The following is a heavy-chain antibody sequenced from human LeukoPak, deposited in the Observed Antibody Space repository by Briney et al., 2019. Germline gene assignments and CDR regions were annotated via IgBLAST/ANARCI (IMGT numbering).Heavy chain of an antibody. J-gene: IGHJ4*02. Sequence: PSETLSLTCTVSGGSFSSYYWSWIRQPPGKGLEWIGYIYYTGSTYYNPSLKSRVTISVDTSKNQSSLELSSLTAADTAVYYCASYGGTSRAFDYWGQGTLVTVSS. V-gene: IGHV4-59*01. CDR1: GGSFSSYY. CDR3: ASYGGTSRAFDY. D-gene: IGHD1-26*01. CDR2: IYYTGST.